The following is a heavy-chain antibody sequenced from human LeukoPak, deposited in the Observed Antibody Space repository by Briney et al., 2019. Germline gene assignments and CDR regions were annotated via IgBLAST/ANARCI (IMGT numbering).Heavy chain of an antibody. V-gene: IGHV3-30*04. Sequence: GRSLRLSCAASGFTFSSFAIHWVRQAPGKGLEWVAFISYDGTNKYYADSVKGRFTISRDNSKNTLYLQMNSLRAEDTAAYYCARLDKWIVGATYNWFDPWGQGTLVTVSS. CDR2: ISYDGTNK. CDR3: ARLDKWIVGATYNWFDP. J-gene: IGHJ5*02. CDR1: GFTFSSFA. D-gene: IGHD1-26*01.